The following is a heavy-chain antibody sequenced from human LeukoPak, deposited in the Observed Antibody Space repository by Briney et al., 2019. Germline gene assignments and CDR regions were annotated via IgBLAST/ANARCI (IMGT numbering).Heavy chain of an antibody. CDR1: GGSISSSSYY. Sequence: SETLSLTCTASGGSISSSSYYWGWIRQPPGKGLEWIGSIYYSGSTYYNPSLKSRVTISVDTSKNQFSLKLSSVTAADTAVYYCASGYSYGADYWGQGTLVTVSS. CDR2: IYYSGST. CDR3: ASGYSYGADY. D-gene: IGHD5-18*01. J-gene: IGHJ4*02. V-gene: IGHV4-39*01.